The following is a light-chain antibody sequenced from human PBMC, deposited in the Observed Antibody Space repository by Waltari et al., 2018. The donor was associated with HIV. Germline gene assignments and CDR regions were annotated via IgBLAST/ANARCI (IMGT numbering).Light chain of an antibody. Sequence: SYDLTQTPSLSVSPGQTARINCSRGALPKKYSSWYRQKAGKAPVLLIYKDIERPSGIPGRISGSGSGTGVTLTISGVQAEDEGDYFCQSTDFDGTWVFGGGTRVTVL. J-gene: IGLJ3*02. CDR2: KDI. CDR1: ALPKKY. V-gene: IGLV3-25*03. CDR3: QSTDFDGTWV.